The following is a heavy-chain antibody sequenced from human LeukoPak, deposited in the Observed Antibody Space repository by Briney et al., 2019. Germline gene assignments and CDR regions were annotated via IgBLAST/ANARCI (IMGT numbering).Heavy chain of an antibody. D-gene: IGHD2-2*01. CDR2: INSDGSTT. V-gene: IGHV3-74*01. J-gene: IGHJ3*02. CDR1: GFIFSSYW. CDR3: ARDCSSTGCPPDGAFDI. Sequence: GGSLRLSCAASGFIFSSYWMHWVRQAPGKGLVWVSRINSDGSTTSYADSVKGRSTISRGNAKNTVYLQMNSLRAEDTAVYYCARDCSSTGCPPDGAFDIWGQGTMVTVSS.